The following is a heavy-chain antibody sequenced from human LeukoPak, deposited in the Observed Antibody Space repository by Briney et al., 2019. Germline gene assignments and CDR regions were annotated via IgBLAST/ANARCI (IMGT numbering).Heavy chain of an antibody. V-gene: IGHV4-34*01. CDR1: GGSFSGYY. CDR2: IRYSGST. CDR3: ARGRAGRGYSYVIYYYYYMDV. Sequence: SETLSLTCAVYGGSFSGYYWGWIRQPPGTGLEWIGHIRYSGSTYHNPSLKSRVTISVDTSKNQVSLNLSSVTAADTAVYYCARGRAGRGYSYVIYYYYYMDVWGKGTTVTVSS. J-gene: IGHJ6*03. D-gene: IGHD5-18*01.